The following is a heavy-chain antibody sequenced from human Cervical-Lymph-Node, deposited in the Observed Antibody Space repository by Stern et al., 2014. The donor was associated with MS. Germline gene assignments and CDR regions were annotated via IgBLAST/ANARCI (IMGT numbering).Heavy chain of an antibody. CDR3: ARVNRVVVATHYYYGMDV. D-gene: IGHD2-21*01. V-gene: IGHV4-59*01. CDR2: VNHNGDA. J-gene: IGHJ6*02. Sequence: QVQLVESGPGLVKPSEALSLTCSVSGGSISSYFWTWIRQPPGKGLEWIGYVNHNGDADYNSSLKGRVTISVGTSRNRLSLKLSSVTVADTAVYYCARVNRVVVATHYYYGMDVWGQGTTVTVSS. CDR1: GGSISSYF.